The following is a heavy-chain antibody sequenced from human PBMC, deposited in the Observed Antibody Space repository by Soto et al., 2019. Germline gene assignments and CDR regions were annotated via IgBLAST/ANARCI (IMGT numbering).Heavy chain of an antibody. D-gene: IGHD4-17*01. V-gene: IGHV4-59*08. J-gene: IGHJ4*02. CDR2: IYHSGST. CDR1: GGSISSYY. Sequence: PSETLSLTCTVSGGSISSYYWSWIRQPPGKGLEWIGSIYHSGSTYYNPSLKSRVTISVDTSKNQFSLKLSSVTAADTAIYFCARRGGGDYLFDSWGQGILVTVSS. CDR3: ARRGGGDYLFDS.